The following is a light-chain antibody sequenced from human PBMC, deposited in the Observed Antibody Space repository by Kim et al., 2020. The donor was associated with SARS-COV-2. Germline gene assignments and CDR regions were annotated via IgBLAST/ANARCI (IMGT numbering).Light chain of an antibody. Sequence: EIVLTQSPGTLSLSPGERATLSCRASQNINSNYLVWYQQKPGQTPRLLIYAASSRATGIPDRFSGSGSGTDFTLTISRLEPEDFAVYYCQQHVSSRGFFGQGTKLEIK. J-gene: IGKJ2*01. CDR2: AAS. CDR3: QQHVSSRGF. V-gene: IGKV3-20*01. CDR1: QNINSNY.